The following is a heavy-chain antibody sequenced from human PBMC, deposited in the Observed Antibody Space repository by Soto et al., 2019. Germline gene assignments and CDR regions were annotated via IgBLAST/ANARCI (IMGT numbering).Heavy chain of an antibody. CDR2: IWYDGSNK. Sequence: QVQLVESGGGVVQPGRSLRLSCAASGFTFSSYGMHWVRQAPGKGLEWVAVIWYDGSNKYYADSVKGRFTISRDNSKNTLYLQMNSLRAEDTAVYYCAREGRAVADAFDIWGQGTMVTVSS. CDR3: AREGRAVADAFDI. V-gene: IGHV3-33*01. CDR1: GFTFSSYG. D-gene: IGHD6-19*01. J-gene: IGHJ3*02.